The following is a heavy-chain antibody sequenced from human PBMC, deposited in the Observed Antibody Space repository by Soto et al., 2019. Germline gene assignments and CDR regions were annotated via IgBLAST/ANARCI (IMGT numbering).Heavy chain of an antibody. V-gene: IGHV1-18*01. D-gene: IGHD2-15*01. CDR3: ARVVVAAAYYYYYMDV. CDR1: GYTFTSYG. Sequence: ASVKVPCKASGYTFTSYGISWVRQAPGQGLEWMGWISAYNGNTNYAQKLQGRVTMTTDTSTSTAYMELRSLRSDDTAVYYCARVVVAAAYYYYYMDVWGKGTTVTVSS. CDR2: ISAYNGNT. J-gene: IGHJ6*03.